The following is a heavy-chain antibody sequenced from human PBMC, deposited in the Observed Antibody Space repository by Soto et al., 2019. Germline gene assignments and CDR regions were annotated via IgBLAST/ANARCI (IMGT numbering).Heavy chain of an antibody. V-gene: IGHV1-24*01. CDR3: ARGPDYDFWSGYEDSYFDY. CDR2: FDPEDGET. CDR1: GYALTELS. J-gene: IGHJ4*02. Sequence: ASVKVSCKVSGYALTELSMHWVRQAPGKGLEWMGGFDPEDGETICAQKFQGRVTMTEDTSTDTAYMELSSLRSEDTAVYYCARGPDYDFWSGYEDSYFDYWGQGTLVTVSS. D-gene: IGHD3-3*01.